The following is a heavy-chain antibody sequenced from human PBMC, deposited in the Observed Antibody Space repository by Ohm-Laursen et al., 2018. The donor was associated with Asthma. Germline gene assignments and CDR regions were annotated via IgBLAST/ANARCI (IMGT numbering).Heavy chain of an antibody. D-gene: IGHD6-19*01. V-gene: IGHV4-59*01. J-gene: IGHJ4*02. CDR1: GGSISSYY. CDR3: ARSGSGWFDY. CDR2: IYCSGNT. Sequence: SETLSLTCTVSGGSISSYYWSWIRQPPGKGLEWIGYIYCSGNTNYNPSLKSRVTISVDTSKNQFSLKLSSVTAADTAVYYCARSGSGWFDYWGQGTLVTVSS.